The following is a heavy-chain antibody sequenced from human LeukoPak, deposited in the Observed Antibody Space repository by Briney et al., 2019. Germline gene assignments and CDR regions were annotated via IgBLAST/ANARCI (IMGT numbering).Heavy chain of an antibody. D-gene: IGHD3-10*01. Sequence: GASVKVSCKASGGTFSIYAINWVRQAPGQGLQWMGGIIPIFGTASYAQNFQGRVTITADESTSTAYMELTSLRFEDTAVYYCARVEGGVWFGELHYFDYWGQGTLVTVSS. CDR1: GGTFSIYA. CDR3: ARVEGGVWFGELHYFDY. CDR2: IIPIFGTA. J-gene: IGHJ4*02. V-gene: IGHV1-69*01.